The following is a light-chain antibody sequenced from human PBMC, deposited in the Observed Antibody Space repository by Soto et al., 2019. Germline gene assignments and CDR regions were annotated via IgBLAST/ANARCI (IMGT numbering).Light chain of an antibody. CDR1: SSDIGLYNY. CDR2: EVS. CDR3: TSFTSSNTVV. V-gene: IGLV2-14*01. Sequence: QSALTQPASMSGSPGQSITISCSGTSSDIGLYNYVSWYQHHPGKAPKLLIYEVSNRPSGVSNRFSGSKSGNTASLTISGLQAEDESDYYCTSFTSSNTVVFGGGTKLTVL. J-gene: IGLJ2*01.